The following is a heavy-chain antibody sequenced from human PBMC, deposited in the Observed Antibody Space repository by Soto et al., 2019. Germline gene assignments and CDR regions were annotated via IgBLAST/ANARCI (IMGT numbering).Heavy chain of an antibody. CDR2: ISFDGSTK. J-gene: IGHJ4*02. D-gene: IGHD6-13*01. Sequence: QVQLVESGGGVVQPGRSLTIFCTASGFTFKQNAMHWIRQAPAKGLEWVADISFDGSTKNYADSVKGRFTISRDNSKNTLSLQMRALKGEDTATYYCAREGIAESGPNFYDFWGQGTLVAVSS. CDR1: GFTFKQNA. CDR3: AREGIAESGPNFYDF. V-gene: IGHV3-30-3*01.